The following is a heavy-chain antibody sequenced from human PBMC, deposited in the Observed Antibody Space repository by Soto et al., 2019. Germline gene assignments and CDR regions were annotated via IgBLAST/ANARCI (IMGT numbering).Heavy chain of an antibody. V-gene: IGHV1-46*03. D-gene: IGHD6-19*01. J-gene: IGHJ4*02. CDR3: ARGIAVAGTIFDY. CDR1: GYTFTNYY. Sequence: QVQLVQSGAEVKKPGASEKVSCKASGYTFTNYYMHWVRQAPGQGLEWMGIINPSGGSTSYAQKSXXRXPMTREASTSTVNMELSSLRSEDPAVYYCARGIAVAGTIFDYWGQGTLVTVSS. CDR2: INPSGGST.